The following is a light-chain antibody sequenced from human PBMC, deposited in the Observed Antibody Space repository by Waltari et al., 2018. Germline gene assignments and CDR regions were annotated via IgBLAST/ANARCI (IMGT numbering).Light chain of an antibody. J-gene: IGKJ2*01. Sequence: DIQMTQSPSSVSASVGDRVTITCRASRDISRWLAWYQQKPGKAPKFLIYDASTLQSGVPSRFSGSGSGREFTLTITSLQPEDFSTYYCQQGNDFPLTFGQGTKLEIK. V-gene: IGKV1-12*01. CDR3: QQGNDFPLT. CDR1: RDISRW. CDR2: DAS.